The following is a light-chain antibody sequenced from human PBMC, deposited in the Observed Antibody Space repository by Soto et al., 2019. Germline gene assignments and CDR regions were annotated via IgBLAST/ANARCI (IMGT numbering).Light chain of an antibody. CDR2: ETE. V-gene: IGLV1-51*02. CDR1: SSNIGNSY. CDR3: GTWDSSLSVWV. J-gene: IGLJ3*02. Sequence: QSVLTQPPSVSAAPGQKVTMSCSGGSSNIGNSYVSWYQHLPGTAPKLLIYETEKRPSDIPDRFSASKSGTSATLGISGLQTGDEADYYCGTWDSSLSVWVLDGGTQLTVL.